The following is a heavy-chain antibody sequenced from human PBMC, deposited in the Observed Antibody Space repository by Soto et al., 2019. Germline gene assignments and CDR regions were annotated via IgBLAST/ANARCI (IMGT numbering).Heavy chain of an antibody. CDR2: IIPIFGTA. J-gene: IGHJ6*04. V-gene: IGHV1-69*13. CDR3: AREKTSISLVPGAPIYYYSRMDV. Sequence: SVQVSCRASGGTFSSYAISWLRQAAGQWLEWMGGIIPIFGTANYAQKFQGRVTITADESTSTDYMELSSLRSEDTAVYYCAREKTSISLVPGAPIYYYSRMDVWGKGTTVTVSS. D-gene: IGHD3-3*02. CDR1: GGTFSSYA.